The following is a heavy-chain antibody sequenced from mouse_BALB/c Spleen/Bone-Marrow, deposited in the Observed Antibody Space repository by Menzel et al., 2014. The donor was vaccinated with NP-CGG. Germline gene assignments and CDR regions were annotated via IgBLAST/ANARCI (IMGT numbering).Heavy chain of an antibody. J-gene: IGHJ2*01. Sequence: QVQLQQSGPGLVAPSQSLSITCTVSGFSLTSYGVHWVSPASRKGSGVANPVIWAGGSTNYNSALMSRLSISKDNSKSQVFLKMNSLQTDDTAMYYCAREGPTMITTDFDYWGQGTTLTVSS. D-gene: IGHD2-4*01. CDR3: AREGPTMITTDFDY. CDR1: GFSLTSYG. CDR2: IWAGGST. V-gene: IGHV2-9*02.